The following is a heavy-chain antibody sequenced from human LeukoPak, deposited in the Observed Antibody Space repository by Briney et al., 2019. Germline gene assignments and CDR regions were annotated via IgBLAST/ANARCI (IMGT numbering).Heavy chain of an antibody. V-gene: IGHV1-2*02. CDR2: INPNSGGT. CDR3: ARDRLTKEQWLVLDAFDI. Sequence: ASVKVSCKASGYTFTGYYMHWVRQAPGQGLEWMGWINPNSGGTNYAQKFQGRVTMTRDTSISTAYMELSRLRSDDTAVYYCARDRLTKEQWLVLDAFDIWGQGTMVTVSS. D-gene: IGHD6-19*01. J-gene: IGHJ3*02. CDR1: GYTFTGYY.